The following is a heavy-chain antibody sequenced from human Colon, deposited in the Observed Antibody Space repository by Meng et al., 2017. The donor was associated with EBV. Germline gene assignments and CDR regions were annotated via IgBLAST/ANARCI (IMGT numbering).Heavy chain of an antibody. CDR1: GGSITSTSSY. CDR2: IYYRGST. J-gene: IGHJ4*02. Sequence: LHLQASGPELEKPSETLSLTCTISGGSITSTSSYWGWVRQPPGKGLEWIGSIYYRGSTNYNPSLKSRISMSVDMSKNQFSLKVNSVTAADTAIYYCVISSHNWGQGTLVTVSS. D-gene: IGHD3-3*02. V-gene: IGHV4-39*07. CDR3: VISSHN.